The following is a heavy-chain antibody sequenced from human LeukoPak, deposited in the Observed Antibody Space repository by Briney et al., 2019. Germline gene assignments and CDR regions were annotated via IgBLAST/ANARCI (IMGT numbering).Heavy chain of an antibody. D-gene: IGHD3-22*01. J-gene: IGHJ4*02. CDR1: GYTFTGYY. V-gene: IGHV1-2*02. CDR2: INPNSGGT. Sequence: GASVKVSCKASGYTFTGYYMHWVRQAPGQGLEWMGWINPNSGGTNYAQKFQGRVTRTRDTSISTAYMELSRLRSDDTAVYYCARDPGHYYDSSGYYDGDYWGQGTLVTVSS. CDR3: ARDPGHYYDSSGYYDGDY.